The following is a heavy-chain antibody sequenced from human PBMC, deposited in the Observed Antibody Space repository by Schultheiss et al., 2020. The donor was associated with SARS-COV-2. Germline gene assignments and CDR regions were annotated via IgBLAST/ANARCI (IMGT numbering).Heavy chain of an antibody. CDR3: ARVEDYGDYYFDY. Sequence: GESLKISCAASGFTFSSYWMHWVRQAPGKGLVWVSRIKTDGSYTSYADSVKGRFTISRDNSKNTLYLQMNSLRAEDTAVYYCARVEDYGDYYFDYWGQGTLVTVSS. V-gene: IGHV3-74*01. CDR2: IKTDGSYT. J-gene: IGHJ4*02. CDR1: GFTFSSYW. D-gene: IGHD4-17*01.